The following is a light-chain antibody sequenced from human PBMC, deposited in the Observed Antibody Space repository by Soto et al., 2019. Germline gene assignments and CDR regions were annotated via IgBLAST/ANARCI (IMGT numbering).Light chain of an antibody. CDR2: GAV. CDR3: QQYGRSGWP. Sequence: EIVLTQSPGTLSLSPGERATLSCRSSQCVSSNYLGWYQQKPGQATRLLIHGAVTRATGIPDRFSGRGSGTDVTLTITRLEPEDVAVYYCQQYGRSGWPLGQGTKVGVK. CDR1: QCVSSNY. J-gene: IGKJ1*01. V-gene: IGKV3-20*01.